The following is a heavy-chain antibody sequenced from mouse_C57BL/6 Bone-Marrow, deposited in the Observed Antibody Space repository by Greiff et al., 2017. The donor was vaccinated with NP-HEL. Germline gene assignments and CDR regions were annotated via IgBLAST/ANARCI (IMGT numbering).Heavy chain of an antibody. CDR2: IWGGGST. CDR1: GFSLTSYG. J-gene: IGHJ1*03. V-gene: IGHV2-9*01. CDR3: SRSPDV. Sequence: VMLVESGPGPVAPSQSLSITCTVSGFSLTSYGVDWVRQPPGKGLEWLGVIWGGGSTNYYSALMSRLSISKDNSKSQVFLKMNSLQTDDTAMYCCSRSPDVWGTGTTVTVSS.